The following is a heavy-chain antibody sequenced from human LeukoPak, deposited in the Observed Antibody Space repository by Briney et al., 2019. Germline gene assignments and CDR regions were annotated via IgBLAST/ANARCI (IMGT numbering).Heavy chain of an antibody. CDR3: AKHGRATPDY. Sequence: PAGGSLRLSCAASEFTFSDYAMTWVRQAPGKGLEWVSLITDISDTTYYADSVKGRFTISRDNSKNTLYLQMNSVRAEDTALYYCAKHGRATPDYWGQGTLVTVSS. J-gene: IGHJ4*02. CDR2: ITDISDTT. V-gene: IGHV3-23*01. D-gene: IGHD5-12*01. CDR1: EFTFSDYA.